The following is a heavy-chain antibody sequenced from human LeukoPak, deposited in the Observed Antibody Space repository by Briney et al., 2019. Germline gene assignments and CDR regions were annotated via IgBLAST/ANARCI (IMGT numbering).Heavy chain of an antibody. CDR2: IYYSGST. CDR3: AREGTYYDYR. CDR1: GGSISSSSYY. D-gene: IGHD3-3*01. Sequence: PSETLSLTCTVSGGSISSSSYYWGWLRQPPGKGLEWIGSIYYSGSTYYNPSLKSRVTISVDTSKNQFSLKLSSVTAADTAVYYCAREGTYYDYRWGQGTLVTVSS. J-gene: IGHJ5*02. V-gene: IGHV4-39*02.